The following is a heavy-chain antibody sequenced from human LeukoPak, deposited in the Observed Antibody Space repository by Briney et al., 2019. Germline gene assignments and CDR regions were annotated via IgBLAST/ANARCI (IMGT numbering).Heavy chain of an antibody. J-gene: IGHJ3*02. CDR1: GFIFSSYA. V-gene: IGHV3-23*01. Sequence: GGSLRLSCAASGFIFSSYAMSWVRQAPGKVLEWVSAISGSGGSTYYADSVKGRFTISRDNSKNTLYLQMNSLRAEDTAVYYCAKDRHYGDCGRSDAFDIWGQGTMVTVSS. CDR2: ISGSGGST. D-gene: IGHD4-17*01. CDR3: AKDRHYGDCGRSDAFDI.